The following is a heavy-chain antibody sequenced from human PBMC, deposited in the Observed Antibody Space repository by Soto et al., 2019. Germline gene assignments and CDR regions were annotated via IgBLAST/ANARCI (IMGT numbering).Heavy chain of an antibody. Sequence: EVQLVESGGGLVQPGGSLRFSCAASGVTFSSYWMSWVRQAPGKGLEWVANIKQDGSEKYYVDSVKGRFTISRDNAKNSLYLQMNRLRAEDTAVYYCARDRGWSSGWGFEGYYYYGMDVWGQGTTVTVSS. CDR2: IKQDGSEK. J-gene: IGHJ6*02. D-gene: IGHD6-19*01. CDR3: ARDRGWSSGWGFEGYYYYGMDV. CDR1: GVTFSSYW. V-gene: IGHV3-7*01.